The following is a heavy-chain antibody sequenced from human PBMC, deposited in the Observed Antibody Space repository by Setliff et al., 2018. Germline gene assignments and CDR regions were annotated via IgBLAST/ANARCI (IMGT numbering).Heavy chain of an antibody. J-gene: IGHJ5*02. Sequence: GESLTISCVASTFTFTKYAVTWVRQAPGKGLEWVSSIHVSGGSTYYADSVKGRFTISRDNSRNTLYLQMNSLRAEDTASYYCARDPNGDYVGAFDPWGQGILVTVSS. D-gene: IGHD4-17*01. CDR2: IHVSGGST. V-gene: IGHV3-23*01. CDR1: TFTFTKYA. CDR3: ARDPNGDYVGAFDP.